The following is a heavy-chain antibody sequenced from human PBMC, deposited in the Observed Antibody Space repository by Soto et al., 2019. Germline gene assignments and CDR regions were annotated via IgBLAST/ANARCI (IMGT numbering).Heavy chain of an antibody. CDR2: ISWNSGSI. J-gene: IGHJ4*02. Sequence: GWSLRLSCAASGFTFDDYAMHWVRQAPGKGLEWVSGISWNSGSIGYADSVKGRFTISRDNAKNSLYLQMNSLRAEDTALYYCAKEGPARWEILGGVYFDSWGQGNLVTVS. D-gene: IGHD1-26*01. CDR3: AKEGPARWEILGGVYFDS. V-gene: IGHV3-9*01. CDR1: GFTFDDYA.